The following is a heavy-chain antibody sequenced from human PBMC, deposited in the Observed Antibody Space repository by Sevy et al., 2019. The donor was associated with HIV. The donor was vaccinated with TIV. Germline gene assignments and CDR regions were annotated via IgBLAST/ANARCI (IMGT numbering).Heavy chain of an antibody. V-gene: IGHV3-23*01. J-gene: IGHJ5*02. CDR2: ISGSGGST. Sequence: GGSLRLSCAASGFTFSSYAMSWVRQAPGKGLEWVSAISGSGGSTYYADSVKGRFTISRDNSKNTLYLQMNSLRAEDRAVYYCAKARAGYCSSTSCPNWFDPWGQGTLVTVSS. D-gene: IGHD2-2*03. CDR3: AKARAGYCSSTSCPNWFDP. CDR1: GFTFSSYA.